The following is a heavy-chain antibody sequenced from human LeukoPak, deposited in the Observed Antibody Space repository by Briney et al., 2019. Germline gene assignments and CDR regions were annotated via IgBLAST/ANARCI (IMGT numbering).Heavy chain of an antibody. CDR1: GYTFTDYY. D-gene: IGHD3-10*01. V-gene: IGHV1-2*02. J-gene: IGHJ5*02. Sequence: ASVKVSCKASGYTFTDYYMHWVRQAPGQGLEWMGWINPNSGVTNYAQKLQGRVTMTTDTSTSTAYMELRSLRSDDTAVYYCAREGDDGTMNWFDPWGQGTLVTVSS. CDR2: INPNSGVT. CDR3: AREGDDGTMNWFDP.